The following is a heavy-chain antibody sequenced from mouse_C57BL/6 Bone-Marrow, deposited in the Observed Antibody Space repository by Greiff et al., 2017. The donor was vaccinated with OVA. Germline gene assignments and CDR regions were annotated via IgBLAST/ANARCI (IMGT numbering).Heavy chain of an antibody. D-gene: IGHD2-2*01. CDR1: GFTFSSYA. Sequence: EVNLVESGGGLVKPGGSLKLSCAASGFTFSSYAMSWVRQTPEKRLEWVATISDGGSYTYYPDNVKGRFTISRDNAKNNLYLQMSHLKSEDTAMYYCARARGDGYGDYAMDYWGQGTSVTVSS. CDR2: ISDGGSYT. V-gene: IGHV5-4*03. J-gene: IGHJ4*01. CDR3: ARARGDGYGDYAMDY.